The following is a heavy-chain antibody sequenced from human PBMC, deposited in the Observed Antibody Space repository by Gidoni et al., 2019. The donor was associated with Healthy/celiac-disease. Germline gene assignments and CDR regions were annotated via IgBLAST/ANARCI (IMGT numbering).Heavy chain of an antibody. CDR1: GFTFSSHW. D-gene: IGHD3-9*01. J-gene: IGHJ4*02. CDR2: IKQDGSEK. CDR3: ARVGRLRYFDWLLQAFDY. V-gene: IGHV3-7*01. Sequence: EVPLVESGGGLVQPGGSLRLSCAASGFTFSSHWMSWVRPAPGKGLEWVANIKQDGSEKYYVDSVKGRFTISRDNAKNSLYLQMNSLRAEDTAVYYCARVGRLRYFDWLLQAFDYWGQGTLVTVSS.